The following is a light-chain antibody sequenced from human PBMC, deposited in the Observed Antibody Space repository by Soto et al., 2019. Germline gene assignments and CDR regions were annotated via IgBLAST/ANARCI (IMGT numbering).Light chain of an antibody. J-gene: IGKJ5*01. Sequence: EIVLTQSPGTLSLSPWERATLSCRSSQSVSNNYLAWYQQKPGQAPRLLIYGASSRATGIPDRFSGSVSGTDFTLTITRLEPEDFAVFYCQQYGSSEIIFGQGTRLEIK. V-gene: IGKV3-20*01. CDR2: GAS. CDR1: QSVSNNY. CDR3: QQYGSSEII.